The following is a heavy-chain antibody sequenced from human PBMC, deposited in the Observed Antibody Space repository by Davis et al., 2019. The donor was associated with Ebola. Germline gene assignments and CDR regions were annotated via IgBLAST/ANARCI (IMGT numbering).Heavy chain of an antibody. CDR2: ISSSSSTI. Sequence: GGSLRLSCAASGFTFSSYSMNWVRQAPGKGLEWVSYISSSSSTIYYADSVKGRFTISRDNAKNSLYLQMNSLRDEDTAVYYCARLGPLELYLLFDYWGQGTLVTVSS. J-gene: IGHJ4*02. D-gene: IGHD1-7*01. V-gene: IGHV3-48*02. CDR3: ARLGPLELYLLFDY. CDR1: GFTFSSYS.